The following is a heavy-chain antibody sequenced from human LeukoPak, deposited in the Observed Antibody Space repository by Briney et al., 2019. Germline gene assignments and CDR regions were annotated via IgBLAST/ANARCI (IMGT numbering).Heavy chain of an antibody. CDR3: ASGVRNDLNFDY. V-gene: IGHV4-38-2*01. CDR2: IYHSGST. Sequence: SETLSLTCAVSGYSISSGYYWGWIRQPPGKGLEWIGSIYHSGSTYYNPSLKSRVTISVDTSKNQFSLKLSSVTAADTAVYYCASGVRNDLNFDYWGQGTLSPSPQ. D-gene: IGHD2-8*01. CDR1: GYSISSGYY. J-gene: IGHJ4*02.